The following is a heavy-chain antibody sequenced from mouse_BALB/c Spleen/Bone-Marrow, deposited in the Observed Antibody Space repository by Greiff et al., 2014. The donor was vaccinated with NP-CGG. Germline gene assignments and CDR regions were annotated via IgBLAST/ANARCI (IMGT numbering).Heavy chain of an antibody. V-gene: IGHV14-3*02. D-gene: IGHD1-1*01. J-gene: IGHJ3*01. CDR2: IDPANGNT. CDR1: GFNIKDTY. CDR3: AVYYCSIGSFVY. Sequence: EVQLQQSGAELVKPGASVKLSCTASGFNIKDTYMHWVKQRPEQGLEWIGRIDPANGNTKYDPKLQGKATITADTSSNTAYLQLSSLTSEDTAVYYCAVYYCSIGSFVYWGQGTLVTVSA.